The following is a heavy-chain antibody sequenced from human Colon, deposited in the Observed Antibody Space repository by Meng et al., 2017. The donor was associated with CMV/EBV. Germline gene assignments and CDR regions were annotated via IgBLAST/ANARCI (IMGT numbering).Heavy chain of an antibody. Sequence: SETLSLTCTVSGGSISSSSYYWGWIRQPPGKGLDWIGTIYYSGNTYYNPSLRSRLSISVDTSKNQLSLKLSSVTAADTAVFYCARQLPAYSSSSYAFDVWGQGTMVTVSS. CDR1: GGSISSSSYY. D-gene: IGHD6-6*01. CDR3: ARQLPAYSSSSYAFDV. J-gene: IGHJ3*01. V-gene: IGHV4-39*01. CDR2: IYYSGNT.